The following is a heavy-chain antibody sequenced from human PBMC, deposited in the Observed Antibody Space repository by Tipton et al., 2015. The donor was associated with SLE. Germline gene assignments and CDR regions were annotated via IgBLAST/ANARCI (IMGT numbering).Heavy chain of an antibody. D-gene: IGHD5-24*01. J-gene: IGHJ5*02. CDR2: GYTSGST. CDR3: ARAARDGYTQSWFDP. Sequence: TLSLTCTVSGGSISSYYWRWIRQPEGKGLGWFGRGYTSGSTNDNPPPTSRVTMSVDTSKNQFSLKPSSVTAADTAVYYCARAARDGYTQSWFDPWRQGTLVTVSS. CDR1: GGSISSYY. V-gene: IGHV4-4*07.